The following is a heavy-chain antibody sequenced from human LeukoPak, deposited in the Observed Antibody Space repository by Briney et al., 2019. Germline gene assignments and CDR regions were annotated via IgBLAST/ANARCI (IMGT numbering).Heavy chain of an antibody. V-gene: IGHV3-15*01. J-gene: IGHJ4*02. Sequence: GGSLRLSCVGSGFTFSAAWMSWVRQAPGKGLEWVGCIKSKSDGGTIDYAAPVKGRFTISRDDSRNTLYLQMNSLKTEDTAVYYCTTRRQDGWWGQGTLVTVS. CDR3: TTRRQDGW. CDR2: IKSKSDGGTI. CDR1: GFTFSAAW. D-gene: IGHD2-15*01.